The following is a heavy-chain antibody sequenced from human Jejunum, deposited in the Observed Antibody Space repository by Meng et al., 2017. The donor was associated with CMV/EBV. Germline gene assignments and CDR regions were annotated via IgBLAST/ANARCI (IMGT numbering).Heavy chain of an antibody. Sequence: SAVFAVSFPYSYVSWIPEPARQGLRWFREFNDSGITYSTPTLQRPITMSVGTSKSQFSLYLNSVAAADTALYFCARVRWLVYYFDYWGQGILVTVSS. CDR3: ARVRWLVYYFDY. J-gene: IGHJ4*02. D-gene: IGHD6-19*01. CDR1: AVSFPYSY. V-gene: IGHV4-34*01. CDR2: FNDSGIT.